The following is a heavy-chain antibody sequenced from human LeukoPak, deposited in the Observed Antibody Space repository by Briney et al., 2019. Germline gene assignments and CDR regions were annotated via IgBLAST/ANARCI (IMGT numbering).Heavy chain of an antibody. Sequence: SETLSLTCTVSGGSISSYYWSWIRQSPGKGLEWIGHIYSSGNTNYNPSLKSRLTISVDTSKNQFSLKLSSVIAADTAVYYCARAITFGGVILRYWFDPWGQGTLVTVPS. V-gene: IGHV4-59*01. CDR2: IYSSGNT. CDR3: ARAITFGGVILRYWFDP. J-gene: IGHJ5*02. CDR1: GGSISSYY. D-gene: IGHD3-16*02.